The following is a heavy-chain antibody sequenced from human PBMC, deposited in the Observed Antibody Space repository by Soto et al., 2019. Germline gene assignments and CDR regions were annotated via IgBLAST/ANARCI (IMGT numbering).Heavy chain of an antibody. CDR1: GGSINNGDYY. J-gene: IGHJ4*02. CDR2: IYYSGST. V-gene: IGHV4-30-4*01. CDR3: ARVYFDY. Sequence: PSETLSLTCTVSGGSINNGDYYWSWIRQPPEKGLEWIGYIYYSGSTYYNPSLKSRVTISIDTSMNQFSLNLNSVTAADTAVYYGARVYFDYWGQGSLVTVSS.